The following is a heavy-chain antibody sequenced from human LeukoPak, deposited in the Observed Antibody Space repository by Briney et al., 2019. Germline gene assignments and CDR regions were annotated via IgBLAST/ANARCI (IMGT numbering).Heavy chain of an antibody. J-gene: IGHJ4*02. V-gene: IGHV3-33*01. D-gene: IGHD2-21*01. Sequence: GGSLRLSCVASGFTFSKYGMHWVRQAPGKGLQWLAIIWYDGHNNYYADSVKGRFTISRDNSKNTLFLEMNDLKAEDTAVYYCAREWGLIAVAGGPGYWGQGTLVAVSS. CDR1: GFTFSKYG. CDR2: IWYDGHNN. CDR3: AREWGLIAVAGGPGY.